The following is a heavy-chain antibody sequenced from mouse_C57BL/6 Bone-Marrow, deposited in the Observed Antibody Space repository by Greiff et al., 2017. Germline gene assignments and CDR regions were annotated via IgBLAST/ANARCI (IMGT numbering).Heavy chain of an antibody. J-gene: IGHJ4*01. Sequence: EVKLVESGGGLVKPGGSLQLSCAASGFTFSSYAMSWVRQTPEKRLEWVATISDGGSYTYYPDNVKGRFTISRDNAKTNLYLQMSHLKSEDTAMYYCASATVVAPMDYWGQGTSVTVSS. D-gene: IGHD1-1*01. CDR3: ASATVVAPMDY. CDR2: ISDGGSYT. CDR1: GFTFSSYA. V-gene: IGHV5-4*03.